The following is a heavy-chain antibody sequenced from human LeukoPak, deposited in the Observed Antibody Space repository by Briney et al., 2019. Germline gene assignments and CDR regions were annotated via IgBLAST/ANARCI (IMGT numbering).Heavy chain of an antibody. Sequence: GGSLRLSCAASGFTFSSYSMNWVRQAPGKGLGWVSYISSSSSTIYYADSVKGRFTISRDNAKNSLYLQMNSLRAEDTAVYYCARDSPAAIDYGGQGTLVTVSS. D-gene: IGHD2-2*02. CDR3: ARDSPAAIDY. CDR1: GFTFSSYS. CDR2: ISSSSSTI. V-gene: IGHV3-48*01. J-gene: IGHJ4*02.